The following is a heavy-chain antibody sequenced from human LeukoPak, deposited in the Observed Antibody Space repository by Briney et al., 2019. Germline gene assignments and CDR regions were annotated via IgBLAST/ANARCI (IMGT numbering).Heavy chain of an antibody. CDR2: IYYSGST. V-gene: IGHV4-39*01. CDR1: GGSISSSSYS. D-gene: IGHD3-3*01. J-gene: IGHJ3*02. Sequence: SSETLSLTCTVSGGSISSSSYSWGWIRQPPGKGLEWIGSIYYSGSTYYNPSLKSRVTISVDTSKNQFSLKLSSVTAADTAVYYCARQRADDFWSGYYPDAFDIWGQGTMVTVSS. CDR3: ARQRADDFWSGYYPDAFDI.